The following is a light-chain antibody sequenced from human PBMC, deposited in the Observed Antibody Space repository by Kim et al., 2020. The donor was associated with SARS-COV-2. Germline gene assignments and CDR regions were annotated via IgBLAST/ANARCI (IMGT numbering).Light chain of an antibody. V-gene: IGKV1-39*01. CDR3: QQSYISPIT. CDR1: HNINNY. J-gene: IGKJ5*01. Sequence: DIQMTQSPSSLSASVGDRVTITCRASHNINNYLNWYQQKIGKAPKLVVSDASFLQVGVSSRFSGSGSGTDFTLTISSLQFEDFATYFCQQSYISPITFGQGTRLEIK. CDR2: DAS.